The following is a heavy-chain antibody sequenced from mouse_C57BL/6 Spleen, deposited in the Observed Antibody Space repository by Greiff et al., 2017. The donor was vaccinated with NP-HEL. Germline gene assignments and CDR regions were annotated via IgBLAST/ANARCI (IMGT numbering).Heavy chain of an antibody. CDR3: ASLEGFAY. Sequence: VQLQQPGAELVKPGASVKLSCKASGYTFTSYWMQWVKQRPGQGLEWIGEIDPSDSYTNYNQKFKGKATLTVDTSSSTAYMQLSSLTSEDSAVYYCASLEGFAYWGQGTLVTVSA. J-gene: IGHJ3*01. V-gene: IGHV1-50*01. CDR2: IDPSDSYT. D-gene: IGHD2-10*02. CDR1: GYTFTSYW.